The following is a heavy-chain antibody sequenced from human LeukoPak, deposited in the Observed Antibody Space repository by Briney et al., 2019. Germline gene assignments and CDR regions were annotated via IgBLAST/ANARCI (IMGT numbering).Heavy chain of an antibody. CDR3: ARDSEYSSSSGAFDI. CDR2: IYYSGST. D-gene: IGHD6-6*01. V-gene: IGHV4-61*01. Sequence: PSETLSLTCTVSGGSISSSSYYWSWIRQPPGKGLEWIGYIYYSGSTNYNPSLKSRVTISVDTSKNQFSLKLSSVTAADTAVYYCARDSEYSSSSGAFDIWGQGTMVTVSS. J-gene: IGHJ3*02. CDR1: GGSISSSSYY.